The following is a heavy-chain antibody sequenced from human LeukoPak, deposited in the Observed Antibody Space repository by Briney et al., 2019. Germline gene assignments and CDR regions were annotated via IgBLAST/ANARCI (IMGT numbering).Heavy chain of an antibody. CDR1: GGSISSSSYY. CDR2: IYYSGST. CDR3: ARDLSSYYYDSSGFKEGLDY. Sequence: SETLSLTCTVSGGSISSSSYYWGWIRQPPGKGLEWIGSIYYSGSTYYNPSLKSRVTISVDTSKNQFSLKLSSVTAADTAVYYCARDLSSYYYDSSGFKEGLDYWGQGTLVTVSS. D-gene: IGHD3-22*01. V-gene: IGHV4-39*07. J-gene: IGHJ4*02.